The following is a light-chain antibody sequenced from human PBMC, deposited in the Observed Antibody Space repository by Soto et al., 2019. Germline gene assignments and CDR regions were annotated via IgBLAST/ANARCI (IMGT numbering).Light chain of an antibody. V-gene: IGLV1-44*01. Sequence: QSVLTQPPSASETPGQWVTISCSGSISNIGSYTVNWYQQLPGTAPKLLIYSNNQRPSGVPARFSGSKSGTSASLAISGLQSEDEADYYCAAWDDSLNGWVFGGGTKLTVL. CDR2: SNN. J-gene: IGLJ3*02. CDR1: ISNIGSYT. CDR3: AAWDDSLNGWV.